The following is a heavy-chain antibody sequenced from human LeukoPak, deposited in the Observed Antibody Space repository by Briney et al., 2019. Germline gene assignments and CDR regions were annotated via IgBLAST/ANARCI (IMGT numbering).Heavy chain of an antibody. Sequence: PGRSLRLSCAASGFTFSSYAMHWVRQAPGKGLEWVAVISYDGSNKYYADSVKGRFTISRDNSKNTLYLQMNSLRAEDTAVYYCARDLGVDCSGGSCYGMDVWGQGTTVTVSS. V-gene: IGHV3-30-3*01. CDR1: GFTFSSYA. CDR2: ISYDGSNK. J-gene: IGHJ6*02. D-gene: IGHD2-15*01. CDR3: ARDLGVDCSGGSCYGMDV.